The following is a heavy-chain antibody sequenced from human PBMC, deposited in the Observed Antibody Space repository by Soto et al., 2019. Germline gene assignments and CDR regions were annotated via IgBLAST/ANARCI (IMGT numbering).Heavy chain of an antibody. J-gene: IGHJ6*02. CDR3: AGTYXYGSLASRDYYYYGMDV. Sequence: PSETLSLTCTVSGGSISSYYWSWIRQPPGKGLERIGYIYYSGSTNYNPSLKSRVTISVDTSKNQFSLKLSSVTAADTAVYYCAGTYXYGSLASRDYYYYGMDVWGQGTTVTVSS. D-gene: IGHD5-18*01. V-gene: IGHV4-59*01. CDR2: IYYSGST. CDR1: GGSISSYY.